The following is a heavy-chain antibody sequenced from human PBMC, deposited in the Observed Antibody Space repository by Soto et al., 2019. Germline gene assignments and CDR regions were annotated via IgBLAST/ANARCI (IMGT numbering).Heavy chain of an antibody. CDR3: ARSIRDGYNRRPSYFDY. J-gene: IGHJ4*02. D-gene: IGHD1-1*01. V-gene: IGHV2-26*01. CDR1: GFSLSNARMG. Sequence: QVTLKESGPVLVKPTEPLTLTCTVSGFSLSNARMGVSWIRQPPGKALEWLAHIFSNDEKSYSTSLKSRLTISKDTSKSQVVLTMTNMDPVDTATYYCARSIRDGYNRRPSYFDYWGQGTLVTVSS. CDR2: IFSNDEK.